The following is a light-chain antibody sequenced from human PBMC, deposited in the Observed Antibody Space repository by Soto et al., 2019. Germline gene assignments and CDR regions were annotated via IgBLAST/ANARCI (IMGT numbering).Light chain of an antibody. CDR2: GAS. Sequence: EIVMTQSPATLSVSPGESATLSCRASHRVSSYLAWYQQRPGQAPRLPIYGASTRATGVPARFSGSGSGTVFTLTISSLQSEDFAVYYCQQYNNWPLTFGGGTKVEIK. J-gene: IGKJ4*01. CDR3: QQYNNWPLT. V-gene: IGKV3-15*01. CDR1: HRVSSY.